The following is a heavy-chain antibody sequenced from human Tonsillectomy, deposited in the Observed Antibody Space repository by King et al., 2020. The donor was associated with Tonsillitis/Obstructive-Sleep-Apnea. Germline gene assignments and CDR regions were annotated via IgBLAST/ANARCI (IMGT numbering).Heavy chain of an antibody. J-gene: IGHJ6*03. Sequence: VQLVESGGGLVQPGRSLRLSCAASGFTFDDYAMHWVRHAPGKGLEWGSGSSWNSGSIGYADSVKGRFTISRDNAKNSLYLQMNSLRPEDTALYYCAKDTGRFLTPYMDVWGKGTTVTVSS. V-gene: IGHV3-9*01. CDR2: SSWNSGSI. CDR1: GFTFDDYA. D-gene: IGHD3-3*01. CDR3: AKDTGRFLTPYMDV.